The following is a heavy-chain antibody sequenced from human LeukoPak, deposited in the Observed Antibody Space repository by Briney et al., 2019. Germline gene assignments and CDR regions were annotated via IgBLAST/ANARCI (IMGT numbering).Heavy chain of an antibody. J-gene: IGHJ4*02. CDR2: TYFRSKWYY. D-gene: IGHD3-9*01. V-gene: IGHV6-1*01. CDR1: GDSVFSQTAT. CDR3: ARDHWYDILSFDY. Sequence: SQTLSLTCDISGDSVFSQTATWNWIRQSPSRGLEWLGRTYFRSKWYYDYAMSVKGRISISPDTSKNHFSLHLDSVTPEDTAVYYCARDHWYDILSFDYWGQGTLVTVSS.